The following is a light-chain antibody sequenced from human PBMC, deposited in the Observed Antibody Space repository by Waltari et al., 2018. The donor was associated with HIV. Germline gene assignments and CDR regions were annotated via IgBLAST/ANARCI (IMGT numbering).Light chain of an antibody. J-gene: IGKJ2*01. CDR3: MQSLLVKYS. V-gene: IGKV2D-29*02. CDR2: EVS. CDR1: QSLLHSDGKTY. Sequence: TQTPVSLSVTPGQSASISCKSSQSLLHSDGKTYLYWYMQKSGQSPCLLVYEVSNRFSGVSDRFTGSGAGTDFTLKITRVEPGDVGVYYCMQSLLVKYSFGQGTRLEL.